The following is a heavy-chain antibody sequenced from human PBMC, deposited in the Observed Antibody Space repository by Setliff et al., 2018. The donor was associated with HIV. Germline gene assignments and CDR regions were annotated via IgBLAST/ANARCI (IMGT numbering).Heavy chain of an antibody. J-gene: IGHJ4*02. CDR2: IIPIFGTA. Sequence: ASVKVSCKVSGYTLTDLSIHWVRQAPGQGLEWMGGIIPIFGTANYAQKFQGRVTITTDTSTSTAYMELRSLRSDDTAMYYCARKYTGGPLDYWGQGTLVTVSS. V-gene: IGHV1-69*05. D-gene: IGHD6-19*01. CDR3: ARKYTGGPLDY. CDR1: GYTLTDLS.